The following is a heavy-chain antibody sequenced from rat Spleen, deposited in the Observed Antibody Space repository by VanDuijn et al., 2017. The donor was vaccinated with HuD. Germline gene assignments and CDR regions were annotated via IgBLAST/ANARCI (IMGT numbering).Heavy chain of an antibody. CDR1: GFTFSDYG. V-gene: IGHV5-34*01. CDR2: ISSSSGT. CDR3: ARKGTTALYFDY. Sequence: EVQLVESGGNLVQPGRSLKLSCVASGFTFSDYGMNWIRQAPGKGLEWVGYISSSSGTIYYADTVKGRFTISRDNAKNTLYLQLSSLRSEDTALYYCARKGTTALYFDYWGQGVMVTVSS. J-gene: IGHJ2*01. D-gene: IGHD1-8*01.